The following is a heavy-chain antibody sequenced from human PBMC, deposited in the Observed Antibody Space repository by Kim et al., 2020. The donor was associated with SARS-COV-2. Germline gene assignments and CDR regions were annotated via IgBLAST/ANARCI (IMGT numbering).Heavy chain of an antibody. CDR3: ARGSGWAFAY. CDR1: GYTFLNYV. V-gene: IGHV1-3*04. Sequence: ASVKVSCKASGYTFLNYVMHWVRQAPGQRPEWMGLISIGNDNTKFSRKFQGRVTITRDTSASTAYMELTSLRSEDTAIYYCARGSGWAFAYWGQGTLVTV. J-gene: IGHJ4*02. D-gene: IGHD6-19*01. CDR2: ISIGNDNT.